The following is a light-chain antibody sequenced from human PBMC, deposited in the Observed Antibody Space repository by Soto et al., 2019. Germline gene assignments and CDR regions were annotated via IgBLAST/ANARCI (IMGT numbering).Light chain of an antibody. CDR1: QSLVYSDGNTY. CDR2: KVS. J-gene: IGKJ4*01. V-gene: IGKV2-30*01. Sequence: DVVMTQSPLSLPVTLGQPASISCRSSQSLVYSDGNTYLNWFQQSPGQSPRRLIYKVSNRDSGVPVRFSGLGSVTEFTLKISMVEAEDIGDYYCLQTTLWPVTFGG. CDR3: LQTTLWPVT.